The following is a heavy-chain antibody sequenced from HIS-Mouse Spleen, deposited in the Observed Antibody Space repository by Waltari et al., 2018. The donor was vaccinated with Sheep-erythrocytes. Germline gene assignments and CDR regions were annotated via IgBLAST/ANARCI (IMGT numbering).Heavy chain of an antibody. CDR2: IKSKTDGGTT. CDR1: GFTFSNAW. CDR3: TTHAQPNNWNYYSY. V-gene: IGHV3-15*01. D-gene: IGHD1-7*01. Sequence: EVQLVESGGGLVKPGGSLRLSCAASGFTFSNAWMSWVRHAPGKGSEWVGRIKSKTDGGTTDYAAPVKGRFTISRDDSKNTLYLQMNSLKTEDTAVYYCTTHAQPNNWNYYSYWGQGTLVTVSS. J-gene: IGHJ4*02.